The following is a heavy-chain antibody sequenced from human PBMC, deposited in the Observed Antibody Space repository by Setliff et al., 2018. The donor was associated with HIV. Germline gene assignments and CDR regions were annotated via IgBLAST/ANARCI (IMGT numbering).Heavy chain of an antibody. CDR2: IYSSGNT. J-gene: IGHJ4*02. D-gene: IGHD3-22*01. CDR3: ARDSTDGSGFPWPPSF. Sequence: ASETLSLTCTVSGGSINNNQWSWIRQHPGKGLEWIGYIYSSGNTNYNTSLKSRVIISVDPSKKQLSLKLSSVTAADTAVYYCARDSTDGSGFPWPPSFWGQGTLVTVSS. CDR1: GGSINNNQ. V-gene: IGHV4-59*12.